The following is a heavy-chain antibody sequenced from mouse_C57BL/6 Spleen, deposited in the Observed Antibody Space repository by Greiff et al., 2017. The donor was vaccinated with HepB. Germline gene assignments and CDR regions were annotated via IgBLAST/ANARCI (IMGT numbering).Heavy chain of an antibody. D-gene: IGHD1-1*01. CDR3: ARDYGSSYGFAD. J-gene: IGHJ3*01. CDR2: IDPNSGGT. CDR1: GYTFTSYW. Sequence: QVQLQQPGAELVTPGASVKLSCKASGYTFTSYWMHWVKQRPGRGLEWIGRIDPNSGGTKYNEKFKSKATLTVDKPSSTAYMQRSSLTSEDSAVYYGARDYGSSYGFADWGQGTLVTVSA. V-gene: IGHV1-72*01.